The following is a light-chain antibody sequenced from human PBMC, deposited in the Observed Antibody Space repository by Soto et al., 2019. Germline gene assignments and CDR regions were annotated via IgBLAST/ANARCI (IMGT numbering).Light chain of an antibody. V-gene: IGKV3-15*01. CDR1: QTVSSN. CDR3: QHYNNWPPWT. J-gene: IGKJ1*01. CDR2: GAS. Sequence: EIVMTQSPATLSVSPGERGTLSCRASQTVSSNLARYQQKPGQAPRLLIYGASTRATGIPARFSGSGSGSEFTLIISSLQSEDFAVYYCQHYNNWPPWTFGQGTKV.